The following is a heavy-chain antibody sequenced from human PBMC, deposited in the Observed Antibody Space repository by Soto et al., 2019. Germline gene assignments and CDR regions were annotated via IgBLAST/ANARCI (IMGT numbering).Heavy chain of an antibody. V-gene: IGHV3-33*01. Sequence: GGSLILSCAASGFTFSSYGMHWVRQAPVKGLEWVGVIWYNGSNKYYADSVKGRFTISRDNSKNTLYLQMNSLRAEDTAVYCCARDIMTTVTHDAFDIWGQGTMVTVSS. CDR1: GFTFSSYG. CDR3: ARDIMTTVTHDAFDI. CDR2: IWYNGSNK. J-gene: IGHJ3*02. D-gene: IGHD4-17*01.